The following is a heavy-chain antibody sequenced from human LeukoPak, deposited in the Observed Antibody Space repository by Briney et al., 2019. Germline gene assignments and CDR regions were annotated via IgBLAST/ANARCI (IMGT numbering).Heavy chain of an antibody. D-gene: IGHD2-2*01. V-gene: IGHV4-34*01. Sequence: SETLSLTCAVYGGSFSGYYWSWIRQPPGKGLEWIGSIYYSGSTYYNPSLKSRVTISVDTSKNQFSLKLSSVTAADTAVYYCARDSPRYCSSTSCPDYWGQGTLVTVSS. CDR3: ARDSPRYCSSTSCPDY. CDR1: GGSFSGYY. CDR2: IYYSGST. J-gene: IGHJ4*02.